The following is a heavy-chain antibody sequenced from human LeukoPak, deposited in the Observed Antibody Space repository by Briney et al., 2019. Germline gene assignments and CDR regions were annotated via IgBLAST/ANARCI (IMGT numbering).Heavy chain of an antibody. Sequence: GGSLRLSCAASGFTFSSYSMNWVRQAPGTGLEWVSSITSSSSHVYYADSVKGRFTISRDNAKDSLYLQMNSLRAEDTAVYYCARAEMTTITYPDYWGQGTPVTVSS. D-gene: IGHD5-24*01. CDR1: GFTFSSYS. V-gene: IGHV3-21*01. CDR3: ARAEMTTITYPDY. CDR2: ITSSSSHV. J-gene: IGHJ4*02.